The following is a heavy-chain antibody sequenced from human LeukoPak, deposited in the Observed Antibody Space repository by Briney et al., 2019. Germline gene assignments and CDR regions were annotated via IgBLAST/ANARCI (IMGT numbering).Heavy chain of an antibody. Sequence: SETLSLTCTVSGGSISSSSYYWGWLRQTPGKGLEWIGSIYYSGSTYYNPSLKSRVTISVDTSKNQFSLKLSSVTAADTAVYYCASIDQVDYWGQGTLVTVSS. CDR1: GGSISSSSYY. V-gene: IGHV4-39*01. D-gene: IGHD2-2*01. CDR2: IYYSGST. J-gene: IGHJ4*02. CDR3: ASIDQVDY.